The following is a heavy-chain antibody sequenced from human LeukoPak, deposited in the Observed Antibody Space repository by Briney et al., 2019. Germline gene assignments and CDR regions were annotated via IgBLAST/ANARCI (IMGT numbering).Heavy chain of an antibody. CDR2: IKEDGSQK. D-gene: IGHD3-22*01. CDR1: GFSFSTYW. V-gene: IGHV3-7*03. J-gene: IGHJ4*02. Sequence: GGSLRLSCAPSGFSFSTYWMSWVRQAPGKGLEWVANIKEDGSQKYYVDSVKGRFTIFRDNAKNSLSLQMNSLRADDTAVYYCARDRLGVVIDYWGQGTLVTVSS. CDR3: ARDRLGVVIDY.